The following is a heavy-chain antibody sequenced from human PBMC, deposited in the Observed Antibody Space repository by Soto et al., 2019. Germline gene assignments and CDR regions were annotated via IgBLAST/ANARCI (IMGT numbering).Heavy chain of an antibody. CDR1: GYSFTSYW. Sequence: GASLKISCKGSGYSFTSYWIGWVRQMPGKGLEWMGIIYPGDSDTRYSPSFQGQVTISADKSISTAYLQWSSLKASDTAMYYCARRLHSISSYDFWSGYYESNWFDPWGQGTLVTVSS. CDR2: IYPGDSDT. D-gene: IGHD3-3*01. CDR3: ARRLHSISSYDFWSGYYESNWFDP. V-gene: IGHV5-51*01. J-gene: IGHJ5*02.